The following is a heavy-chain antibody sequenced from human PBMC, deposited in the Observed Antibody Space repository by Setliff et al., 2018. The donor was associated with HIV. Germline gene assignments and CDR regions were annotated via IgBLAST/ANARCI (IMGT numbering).Heavy chain of an antibody. J-gene: IGHJ6*03. Sequence: ASVKVSCKASGYTFTDYYIHWVRQAPGQGLEWMGRINPKSGGTNYVQKFQGRVTMTRDTSINTAYLELSSLRSDDTAVYYCAKDRTGTGTTLHVWGKGTTVTVSS. CDR2: INPKSGGT. CDR3: AKDRTGTGTTLHV. CDR1: GYTFTDYY. D-gene: IGHD1-7*01. V-gene: IGHV1-2*06.